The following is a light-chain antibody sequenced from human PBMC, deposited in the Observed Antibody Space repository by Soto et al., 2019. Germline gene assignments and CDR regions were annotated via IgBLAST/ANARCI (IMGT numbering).Light chain of an antibody. Sequence: QSALTQPASVSGSPGQSITISCTGTRSDIGAYNFVSWYQQHPGKAPKLMIYDVSIRPSGVSHRFSGSKSDNTASLTISGLQAEDEADYYCSSYAGSSTLVVFGGGTKVTVL. CDR2: DVS. CDR3: SSYAGSSTLVV. CDR1: RSDIGAYNF. V-gene: IGLV2-14*01. J-gene: IGLJ2*01.